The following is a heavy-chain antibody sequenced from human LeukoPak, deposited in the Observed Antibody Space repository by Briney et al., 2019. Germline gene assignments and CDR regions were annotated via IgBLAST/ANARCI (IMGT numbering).Heavy chain of an antibody. Sequence: ASVTXSFTCSGYTFTIYYMHWVRQAPXQGKGWMGVINPSGGSTSYAQKFQCTVTMTSDTSTRTVYMELSSLRSEDTAVYSCARASSPRARTAFDIWGQGTMVTVSS. D-gene: IGHD3-10*01. V-gene: IGHV1-46*01. CDR1: GYTFTIYY. J-gene: IGHJ3*02. CDR2: INPSGGST. CDR3: ARASSPRARTAFDI.